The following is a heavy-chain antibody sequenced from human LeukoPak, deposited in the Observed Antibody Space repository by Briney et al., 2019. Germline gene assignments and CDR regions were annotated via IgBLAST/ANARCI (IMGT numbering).Heavy chain of an antibody. CDR3: ARLYSYGYPYYYYMDV. CDR2: IYYSGST. Sequence: PSETLSLTCTVSGGSISSSSYYWGWIRQPPGTGLEWIGSIYYSGSTYYNPSLKSRVTISVDTSKNQFSLKLSSVTAADTAVYYCARLYSYGYPYYYYMDVWGKGTTVTVSS. D-gene: IGHD5-18*01. J-gene: IGHJ6*03. V-gene: IGHV4-39*01. CDR1: GGSISSSSYY.